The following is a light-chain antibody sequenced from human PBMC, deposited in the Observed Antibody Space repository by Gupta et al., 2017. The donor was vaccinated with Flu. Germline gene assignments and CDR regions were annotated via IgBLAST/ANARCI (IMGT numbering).Light chain of an antibody. Sequence: GNLSLSPGERATLSCRTSQSVSSSYLAWYQQKPGQAPRLLIYGASSRATGIPDRFSGSGSGTDLTRTISRLEPEDFAVYYCQQYGSSPATFGPGTKVHIK. CDR3: QQYGSSPAT. CDR2: GAS. V-gene: IGKV3-20*01. CDR1: QSVSSSY. J-gene: IGKJ3*01.